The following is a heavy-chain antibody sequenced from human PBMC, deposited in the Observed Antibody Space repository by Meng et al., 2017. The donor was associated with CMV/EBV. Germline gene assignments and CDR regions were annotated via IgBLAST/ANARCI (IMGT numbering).Heavy chain of an antibody. CDR2: ISSSGSTI. D-gene: IGHD3-22*01. V-gene: IGHV3-11*04. CDR1: GFTFSDYY. CDR3: ARDRLPLYYYDSSGRNAFDI. Sequence: LSLTCAASGFTFSDYYMSWIRQAPGKGLEWVSYISSSGSTIYYADSVKGRFTISRDNAKNSLYLQINSLRAEDTAVYYCARDRLPLYYYDSSGRNAFDIWGQGTMVTVSS. J-gene: IGHJ3*02.